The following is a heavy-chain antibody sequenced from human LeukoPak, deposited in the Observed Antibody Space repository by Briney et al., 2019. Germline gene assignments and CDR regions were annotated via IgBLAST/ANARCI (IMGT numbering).Heavy chain of an antibody. Sequence: GASVKVSCKASGYTFTGYYMHWVRQAPGQGLEWMGWINPNSGGTNYAQKFQGRVTMTRDTSISTAYMELSRLRSDDTAVYYCARAEDCSSTSWYFVWFDPWGQGTLVTVSS. CDR3: ARAEDCSSTSWYFVWFDP. V-gene: IGHV1-2*02. CDR1: GYTFTGYY. CDR2: INPNSGGT. J-gene: IGHJ5*02. D-gene: IGHD2-2*01.